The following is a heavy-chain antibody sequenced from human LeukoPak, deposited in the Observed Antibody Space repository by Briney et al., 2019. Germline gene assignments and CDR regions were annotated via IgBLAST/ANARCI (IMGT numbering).Heavy chain of an antibody. Sequence: PSETLPLTCAVYGGSFSGYYWSWIRQPPGKGLEWIGEINHSGSTNYNPSLKSRVTISVDTSKNQFSLKLSSVTAADTAVYYCARTKRIVVVVAALPYYYYYMDVWGKGTTVTVSS. V-gene: IGHV4-34*01. D-gene: IGHD2-15*01. CDR1: GGSFSGYY. J-gene: IGHJ6*03. CDR3: ARTKRIVVVVAALPYYYYYMDV. CDR2: INHSGST.